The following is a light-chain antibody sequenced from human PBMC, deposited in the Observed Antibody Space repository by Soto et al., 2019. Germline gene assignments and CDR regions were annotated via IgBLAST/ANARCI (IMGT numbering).Light chain of an antibody. CDR1: RNDVGTYNY. Sequence: QSVLTQPRSVSGSPGQSVTISCTGTRNDVGTYNYVSWYQHHPDKAPKLIIYDVNRRPSGVPARFSGSKSGNTASLTISGLQAEDEADYYCCSYAGSYTYVFGTGTKVTVL. CDR2: DVN. J-gene: IGLJ1*01. CDR3: CSYAGSYTYV. V-gene: IGLV2-11*01.